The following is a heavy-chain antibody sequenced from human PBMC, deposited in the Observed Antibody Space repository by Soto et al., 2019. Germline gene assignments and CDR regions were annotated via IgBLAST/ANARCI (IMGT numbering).Heavy chain of an antibody. V-gene: IGHV3-33*01. D-gene: IGHD4-17*01. CDR2: RWYDGSNK. CDR3: ARDQSLTTVTTLFYD. Sequence: QVQLVESGGGVVQPGRSLRLSCAASGFTFSSYGMHWVRQAPGTGLEWGAVRWYDGSNKYYADSVKGRCTISRDNYKNTLYLQMKSVRAEDTAVYYCARDQSLTTVTTLFYDWGQGTLVTVSS. CDR1: GFTFSSYG. J-gene: IGHJ4*02.